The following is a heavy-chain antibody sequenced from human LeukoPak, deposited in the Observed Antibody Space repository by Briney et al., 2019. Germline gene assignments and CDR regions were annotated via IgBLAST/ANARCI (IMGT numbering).Heavy chain of an antibody. CDR3: AGQGVRGVIGY. CDR2: IYYSGST. D-gene: IGHD3-10*01. Sequence: SETLSLTCTVSGGSISSSSYYWGWIRQPPGKGLEWIGSIYYSGSTYYNPSLKSRVTISVDTSKNQFSLKLSSVTAADTAVYYCAGQGVRGVIGYWGQGTLVTVSS. J-gene: IGHJ4*02. V-gene: IGHV4-39*01. CDR1: GGSISSSSYY.